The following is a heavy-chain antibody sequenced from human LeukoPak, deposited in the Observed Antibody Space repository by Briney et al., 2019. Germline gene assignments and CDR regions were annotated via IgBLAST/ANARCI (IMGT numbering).Heavy chain of an antibody. CDR3: ARDAEIGFDY. J-gene: IGHJ4*02. V-gene: IGHV3-7*01. CDR2: IKEDGTEK. D-gene: IGHD2-21*01. CDR1: GFTFRRYW. Sequence: GGSLRLSCVTSGFTFRRYWMTWVRQAPGKGLEWVANIKEDGTEKKYVDSVRGRFTLSKDNAKNSVYLQMDNLRVDDTAIYYCARDAEIGFDYWGQGTLVTVSS.